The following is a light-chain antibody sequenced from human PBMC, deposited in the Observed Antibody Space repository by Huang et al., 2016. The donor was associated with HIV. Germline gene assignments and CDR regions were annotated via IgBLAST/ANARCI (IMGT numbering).Light chain of an antibody. Sequence: DIQMTQSPSSLSASVGDRVTITCRASENIRRYLNWYQQKQGKPPKLLIHSASTLQSWVPSRFSGSGSGTDFTLTITSLQPEDFATYYCQGSLSIPHTFGQGTNLEIK. J-gene: IGKJ2*01. CDR3: QGSLSIPHT. CDR1: ENIRRY. V-gene: IGKV1-39*01. CDR2: SAS.